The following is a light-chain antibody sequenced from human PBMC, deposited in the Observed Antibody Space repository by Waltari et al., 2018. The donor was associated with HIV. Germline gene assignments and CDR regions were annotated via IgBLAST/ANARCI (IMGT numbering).Light chain of an antibody. CDR3: QQYNSYSWT. CDR1: QRIYSW. J-gene: IGKJ1*01. V-gene: IGKV1-5*03. Sequence: DIQMTQSPSTLSASVGDRDTITCRASQRIYSWLAWYQQKPGKAPKLLIYAASNLESGVPSRFSGSGSGTEFTLTISSLQPHDFATYYCQQYNSYSWTFGQGTKVEIK. CDR2: AAS.